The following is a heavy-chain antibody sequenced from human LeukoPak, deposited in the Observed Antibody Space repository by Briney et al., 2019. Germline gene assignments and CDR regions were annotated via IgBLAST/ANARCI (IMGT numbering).Heavy chain of an antibody. CDR3: ARAPFYGSGRLDAFDI. CDR2: IYTSGST. CDR1: GGSISSYY. J-gene: IGHJ3*02. D-gene: IGHD3-10*01. V-gene: IGHV4-4*07. Sequence: KPSETLSLTCTVSGGSISSYYWSWIRQPAGKGLEWIGRIYTSGSTNYNPSLKSRVTMSVDTSKNQFSLKLSSVTAADTAVYYCARAPFYGSGRLDAFDIWGQGTMVTVSS.